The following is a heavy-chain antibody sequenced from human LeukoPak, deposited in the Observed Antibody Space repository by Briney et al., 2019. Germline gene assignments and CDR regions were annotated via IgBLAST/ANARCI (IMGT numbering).Heavy chain of an antibody. D-gene: IGHD6-25*01. V-gene: IGHV1-8*01. J-gene: IGHJ4*02. CDR1: GYTFTSYG. Sequence: GASVKVSCKASGYTFTSYGINWVRQATGQGLEWMGWMNPNSGSTGYSQNFQGRVTMTRNTSNNTAYMELSSLRSEVTAVYYCAAKGIAAAAIDYWGQGTLVTVSS. CDR2: MNPNSGST. CDR3: AAKGIAAAAIDY.